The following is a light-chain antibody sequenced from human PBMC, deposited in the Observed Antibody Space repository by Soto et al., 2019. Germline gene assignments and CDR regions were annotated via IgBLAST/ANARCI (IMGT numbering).Light chain of an antibody. Sequence: EIVLTQSPGTLSLSPGERATLSCGASQSVSSSYLAWYQQKPGLAPRLLMSDAFTRATGIPDRFRGSGSGTDFTLTISRVEPEDFAVYYCQPYNNWPLTFGGGTKVESK. J-gene: IGKJ4*01. V-gene: IGKV3D-20*01. CDR2: DAF. CDR1: QSVSSSY. CDR3: QPYNNWPLT.